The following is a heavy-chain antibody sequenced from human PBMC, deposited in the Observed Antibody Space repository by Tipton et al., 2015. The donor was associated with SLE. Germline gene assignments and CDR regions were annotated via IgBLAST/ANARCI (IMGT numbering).Heavy chain of an antibody. Sequence: AVSGFTFTDAWMHWVRQTPGTGLEWVGRIRSKTDGGTTIYAAPVKDRFTISRDDSENTLYLQMNSLKTEDTAVYYCTSGWSFDYWGQGTLVTVSS. CDR3: TSGWSFDY. CDR2: IRSKTDGGTT. D-gene: IGHD3-3*01. V-gene: IGHV3-15*01. J-gene: IGHJ4*02. CDR1: GFTFTDAW.